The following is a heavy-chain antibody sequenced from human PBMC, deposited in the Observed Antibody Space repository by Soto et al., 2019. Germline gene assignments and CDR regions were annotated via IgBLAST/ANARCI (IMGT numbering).Heavy chain of an antibody. CDR1: GFTFSSYG. Sequence: QVQLVESGGGVVQPGRSLRLSCAASGFTFSSYGMHWVRQAPGKGLEWVSLISFDGSNKYYADSVKGRFTISRDNSKNTLYLQMNSLRAEDTAVYYCAKDRGRYYEGYYYGMDVWGQGTTVTVSS. CDR2: ISFDGSNK. J-gene: IGHJ6*02. D-gene: IGHD1-26*01. V-gene: IGHV3-30*18. CDR3: AKDRGRYYEGYYYGMDV.